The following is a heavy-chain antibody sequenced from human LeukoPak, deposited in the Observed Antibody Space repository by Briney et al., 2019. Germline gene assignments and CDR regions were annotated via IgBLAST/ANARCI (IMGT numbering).Heavy chain of an antibody. CDR2: ISPYNGNT. J-gene: IGHJ4*02. D-gene: IGHD6-19*01. CDR1: GYDFTSVG. Sequence: ASVKVSCKASGYDFTSVGITWVRQAPGQVLEWMGWISPYNGNTRYVQKLQGRVTMTTDTSTSTAYMELRSLRFDDTAVYYCARAGSSSGWYFDYWGQGTLVTVSS. V-gene: IGHV1-18*01. CDR3: ARAGSSSGWYFDY.